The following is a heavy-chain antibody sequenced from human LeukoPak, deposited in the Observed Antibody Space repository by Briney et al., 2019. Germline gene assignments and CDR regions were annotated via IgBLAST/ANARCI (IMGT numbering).Heavy chain of an antibody. CDR1: GYTFTGYY. V-gene: IGHV1-2*02. CDR2: INPNSGGT. Sequence: ASVKVSCKASGYTFTGYYMHWVRQAPGQGLEWMGWINPNSGGTNYAQKFQGRVTMTRDTSISTAYMELSRLRSDDTAVYYCARAGSRETGGDVDYWGQGTLVTVSS. J-gene: IGHJ4*02. D-gene: IGHD3-10*01. CDR3: ARAGSRETGGDVDY.